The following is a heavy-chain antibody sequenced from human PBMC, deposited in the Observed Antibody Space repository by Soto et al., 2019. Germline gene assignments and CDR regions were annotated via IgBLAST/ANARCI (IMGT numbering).Heavy chain of an antibody. J-gene: IGHJ6*02. CDR2: ISYDGSNK. Sequence: GGSLRLSCAASAGFTFSTYGMHWVRQAPGKGLEWVAVISYDGSNKYYGDSVKGRFTISRDNSKNTLYLQMNSLRAEDTAVYYCARPSSPYTVNFYYGIDVWGQGTTVTVSS. D-gene: IGHD2-2*02. V-gene: IGHV3-30*03. CDR3: ARPSSPYTVNFYYGIDV. CDR1: AGFTFSTYG.